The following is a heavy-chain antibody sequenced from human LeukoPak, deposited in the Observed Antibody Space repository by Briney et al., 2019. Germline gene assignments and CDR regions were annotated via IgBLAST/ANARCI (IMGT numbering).Heavy chain of an antibody. V-gene: IGHV4-59*01. CDR1: GGSISSYY. J-gene: IGHJ3*02. CDR2: IYYSGST. Sequence: SETLSLTCTVSGGSISSYYWSWIRQPPGKGLEWIGYIYYSGSTNYNPSLKSRVTISVDTSKNQFSLKLSSVTAADTAVYYCARGAYYDSSGYYYGWGSDDAFDIWGQGTMVTVSS. CDR3: ARGAYYDSSGYYYGWGSDDAFDI. D-gene: IGHD3-22*01.